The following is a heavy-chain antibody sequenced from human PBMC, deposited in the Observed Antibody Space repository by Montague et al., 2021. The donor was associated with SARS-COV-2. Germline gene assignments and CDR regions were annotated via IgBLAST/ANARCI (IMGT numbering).Heavy chain of an antibody. CDR2: IHNSGST. J-gene: IGHJ4*02. D-gene: IGHD2-21*02. Sequence: TLSLTCTASGGSISYGGYFWTWIRQHAGKGLEWIGRIHNSGSTNYNPSLKSRVAISIDPSKNQFSLGLSSVPAADTAVYYCASSHCGGDCYWGQGTLVTVAS. CDR1: GGSISYGGYF. V-gene: IGHV4-61*02. CDR3: ASSHCGGDCY.